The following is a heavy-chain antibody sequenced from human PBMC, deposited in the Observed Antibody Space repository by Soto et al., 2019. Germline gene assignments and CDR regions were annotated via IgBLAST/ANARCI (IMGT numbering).Heavy chain of an antibody. J-gene: IGHJ5*02. CDR2: IYSDGTT. V-gene: IGHV4-4*07. Sequence: SETLSLSCIVSVGSISCYYWSWIRQPAGKELEWIVRIYSDGTTNYNPSLKGRGTMSVDTSKKQISLKLTSVTAADTAMYYCAKDRGYRSGSFGSWGQGVLV. D-gene: IGHD5-18*01. CDR1: VGSISCYY. CDR3: AKDRGYRSGSFGS.